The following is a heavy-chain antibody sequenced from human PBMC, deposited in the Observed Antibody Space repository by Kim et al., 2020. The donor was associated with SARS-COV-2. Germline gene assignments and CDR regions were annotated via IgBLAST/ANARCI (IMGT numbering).Heavy chain of an antibody. CDR2: IYSTGSG. J-gene: IGHJ6*02. V-gene: IGHV3-66*01. D-gene: IGHD3-22*01. CDR3: ARTPSYYDSSGYGTGYMDV. CDR1: GFTVSSNY. Sequence: GGSLRLSCAASGFTVSSNYMNWVRQAPGKGLEWVSVIYSTGSGNYADSVKGRFTISRDNSKNTLYLEMNSLRAEDTAVYYCARTPSYYDSSGYGTGYMDVWGQGTPVTVSS.